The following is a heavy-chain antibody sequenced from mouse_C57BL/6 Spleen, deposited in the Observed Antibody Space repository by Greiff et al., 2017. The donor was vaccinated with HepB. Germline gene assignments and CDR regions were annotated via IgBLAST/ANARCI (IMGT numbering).Heavy chain of an antibody. CDR2: IRSKSNNYAT. D-gene: IGHD4-1*01. J-gene: IGHJ1*03. Sequence: EVQRVESGGGLVQPKGSLKLSCAASGFSFNTYAMNWVRQAPGKGLEWVARIRSKSNNYATYYADSVKDRFTISRDDSESMLYLQMNNLKTEDTAMYYCVRQKTGTGWYFDVWGTGTTVTVSS. CDR1: GFSFNTYA. CDR3: VRQKTGTGWYFDV. V-gene: IGHV10-1*01.